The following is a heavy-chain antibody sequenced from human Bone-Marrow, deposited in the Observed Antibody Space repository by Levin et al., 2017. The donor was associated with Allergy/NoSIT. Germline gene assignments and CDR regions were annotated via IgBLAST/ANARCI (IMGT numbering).Heavy chain of an antibody. CDR2: INHSGST. V-gene: IGHV4-34*01. Sequence: SETLSLTCAVYGGSFSGYYWSWIRQPPGKGLEWIGEINHSGSTNYNPSLKSRVTISVDTSKNQFSLKLSSVTAADTAVYYCARRTKTGRSSSPRVYFDYWGQGTLVTVSS. D-gene: IGHD6-13*01. CDR3: ARRTKTGRSSSPRVYFDY. J-gene: IGHJ4*02. CDR1: GGSFSGYY.